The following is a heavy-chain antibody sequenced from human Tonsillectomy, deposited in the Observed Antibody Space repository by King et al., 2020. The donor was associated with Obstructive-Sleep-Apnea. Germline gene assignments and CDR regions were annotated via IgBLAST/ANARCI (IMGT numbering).Heavy chain of an antibody. D-gene: IGHD1-26*01. CDR2: ISYDGSNK. Sequence: VQLVESGGGVVQPGRSLRLSCAASGFTFSSYAMHWVRQAPGKGLEWVAVISYDGSNKYYADSVKGRFTISRDNSKNTLYLQMNSLRAEDTAVYYCAGDHDPPPIVGVLYYFDYWGQGTLVTVSS. J-gene: IGHJ4*02. CDR1: GFTFSSYA. V-gene: IGHV3-30*04. CDR3: AGDHDPPPIVGVLYYFDY.